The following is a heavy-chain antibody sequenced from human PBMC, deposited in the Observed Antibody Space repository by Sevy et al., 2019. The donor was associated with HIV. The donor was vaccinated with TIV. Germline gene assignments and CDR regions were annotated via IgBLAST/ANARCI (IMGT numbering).Heavy chain of an antibody. CDR1: GGSIRTYL. CDR2: IFYGGSA. D-gene: IGHD6-19*01. Sequence: SETLSLTCTVSGGSIRTYLWTWIRQPPGKGLEYIGNIFYGGSANYNPSLKSRVTISVGTSTNQLSLRLSSVTAADTAVYYCARPYSSGCSGAFDIWGQGTMVTVSS. CDR3: ARPYSSGCSGAFDI. J-gene: IGHJ3*02. V-gene: IGHV4-59*08.